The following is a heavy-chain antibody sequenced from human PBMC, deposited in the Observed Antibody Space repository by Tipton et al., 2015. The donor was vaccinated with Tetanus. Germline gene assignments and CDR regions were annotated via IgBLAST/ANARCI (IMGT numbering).Heavy chain of an antibody. V-gene: IGHV3-7*01. CDR3: ARDLGAGYYFDY. D-gene: IGHD4-17*01. J-gene: IGHJ4*02. CDR1: GFTFSNSW. CDR2: IKEDGSEK. Sequence: GSLRLSCAASGFTFSNSWMSWVRQAPGKGLEWVAYIKEDGSEKYYVDSVKGRFTISRDNAKNSLYLQMNSLRAEDSAVYYCARDLGAGYYFDYWGQGTLVTVSS.